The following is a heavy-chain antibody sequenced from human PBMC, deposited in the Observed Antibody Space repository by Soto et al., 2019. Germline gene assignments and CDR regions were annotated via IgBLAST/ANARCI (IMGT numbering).Heavy chain of an antibody. Sequence: GGSLRLSCAASGFTFSSYEMNWVRQAPGKGLEWVSYISSSGSTIYYADSVKGRFTISRDNAKNSLYLQMNSLRAEDTAVYYCARAVRIVVVPAAKTHYGMDVWGQGTTVTVSS. J-gene: IGHJ6*02. D-gene: IGHD2-2*01. V-gene: IGHV3-48*03. CDR1: GFTFSSYE. CDR3: ARAVRIVVVPAAKTHYGMDV. CDR2: ISSSGSTI.